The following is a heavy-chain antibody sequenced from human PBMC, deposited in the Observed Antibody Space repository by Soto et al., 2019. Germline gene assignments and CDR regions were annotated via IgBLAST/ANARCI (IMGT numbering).Heavy chain of an antibody. CDR3: ARDRKAVACPFDY. CDR1: GASITNYY. CDR2: VYYSGGT. D-gene: IGHD6-19*01. V-gene: IGHV4-59*01. J-gene: IGHJ4*02. Sequence: QVQLQESGPGLVKPSETLSLTCTVSGASITNYYWSWIRQPPGKGLEWLGYVYYSGGTNYNPSLNSPVTISIYTSKNHFSLTLASVTAADTAVYFCARDRKAVACPFDYWGQGTLVTVSS.